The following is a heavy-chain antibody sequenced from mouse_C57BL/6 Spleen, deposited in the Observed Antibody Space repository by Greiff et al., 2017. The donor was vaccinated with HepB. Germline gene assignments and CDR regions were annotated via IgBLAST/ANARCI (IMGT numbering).Heavy chain of an antibody. CDR2: IYPRDGST. V-gene: IGHV1-78*01. CDR3: ARSGYYGSSEGTGFDY. Sequence: VQLQQSDAELVKPGASVKISCKVSGYTFTDHTIHWMKQRPEQGLEWIGYIYPRDGSTKYNEKFKGKATLTAANSSSTAYMQLNSLTSEDSAVYFCARSGYYGSSEGTGFDYWGQGTTLTVSS. D-gene: IGHD1-1*01. CDR1: GYTFTDHT. J-gene: IGHJ2*01.